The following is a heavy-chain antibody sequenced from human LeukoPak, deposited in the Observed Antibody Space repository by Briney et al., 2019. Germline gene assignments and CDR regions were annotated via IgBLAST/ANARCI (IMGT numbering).Heavy chain of an antibody. CDR2: ISGTSTYI. V-gene: IGHV3-21*01. D-gene: IGHD1-26*01. J-gene: IGHJ4*02. CDR3: ARVGIVGATGGFDY. Sequence: GGSLRLSCAASGFIFSTYEMNWVRQAPGKGLEWVSSISGTSTYIYYADSVKGRFTISRDNAKNSLFLQMNSLRAEDTAVYYCARVGIVGATGGFDYWGQGTLVTVSS. CDR1: GFIFSTYE.